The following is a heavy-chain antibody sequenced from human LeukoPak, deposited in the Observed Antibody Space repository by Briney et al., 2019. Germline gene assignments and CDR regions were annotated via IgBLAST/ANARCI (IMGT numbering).Heavy chain of an antibody. D-gene: IGHD5-18*01. CDR2: TYYRSKWYN. J-gene: IGHJ3*02. V-gene: IGHV6-1*01. CDR3: AKGWLRDAFDI. CDR1: GDSVSSNSAA. Sequence: SQTLSLTCATSGDSVSSNSAAWNWIRQPPSRGLEWLGRTYYRSKWYNDYAVSVKSRITINPDTSKNQFSLQLNSVTPEDTAVYYCAKGWLRDAFDIWGQGTMVTVSS.